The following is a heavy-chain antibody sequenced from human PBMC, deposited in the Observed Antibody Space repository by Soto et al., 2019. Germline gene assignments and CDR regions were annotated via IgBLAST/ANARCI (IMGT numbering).Heavy chain of an antibody. D-gene: IGHD4-4*01. Sequence: QAQLVQSGAEAKQPRASVRVSCKASGYTFTHFALHWVRQAPGQGLEWMGWNNVGNGNTGYSRKFQGRVTNDRDMSATTAYIEVTSLTSEDTAIYYCAREGAQYAPFDLWGQGTLVTVSS. CDR3: AREGAQYAPFDL. CDR2: NNVGNGNT. V-gene: IGHV1-3*01. J-gene: IGHJ4*02. CDR1: GYTFTHFA.